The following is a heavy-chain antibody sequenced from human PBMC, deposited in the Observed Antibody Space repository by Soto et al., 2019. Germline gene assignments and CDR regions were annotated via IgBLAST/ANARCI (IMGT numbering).Heavy chain of an antibody. V-gene: IGHV3-53*01. Sequence: GGSLRLSCAASGFTVGNNYMSWVRQAPGKGLEWVSLIYSIGTTKYADSVKGRFTVSRDNAKNTLYLQMNSLRAEDTAVYYCAKDGRGSGSHYNSFGYWGQGTLVTVSS. CDR1: GFTVGNNY. D-gene: IGHD3-10*01. CDR2: IYSIGTT. CDR3: AKDGRGSGSHYNSFGY. J-gene: IGHJ4*02.